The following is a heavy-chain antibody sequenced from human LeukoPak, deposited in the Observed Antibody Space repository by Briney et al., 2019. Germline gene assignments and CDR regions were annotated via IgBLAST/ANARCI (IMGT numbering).Heavy chain of an antibody. J-gene: IGHJ4*02. V-gene: IGHV3-23*01. CDR3: AKDGAWLRFDD. Sequence: GGSLRLSCAGSGFPFSSHGMNWVRQAPGKGLEWVSGISPGGPTYYADSVKGRFTISRDDSKNTLYLQMKNLRAEDTAVYYCAKDGAWLRFDDWGQGILVPVSS. CDR2: ISPGGPT. D-gene: IGHD5-12*01. CDR1: GFPFSSHG.